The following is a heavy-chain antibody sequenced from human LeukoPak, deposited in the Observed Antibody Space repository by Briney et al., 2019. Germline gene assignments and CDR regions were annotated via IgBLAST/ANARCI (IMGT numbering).Heavy chain of an antibody. CDR3: ARESYYDSSGYYYCDY. Sequence: GGSLRLSCAASGFTFSSYGMHWVRQAPGKGLEWVAVIWYDGSNKYYADSVKGRFTISRDNSKNTLYLQMNSLRAEDTAVYYCARESYYDSSGYYYCDYWGQGTRVSVFS. CDR1: GFTFSSYG. D-gene: IGHD3-22*01. J-gene: IGHJ4*02. V-gene: IGHV3-33*01. CDR2: IWYDGSNK.